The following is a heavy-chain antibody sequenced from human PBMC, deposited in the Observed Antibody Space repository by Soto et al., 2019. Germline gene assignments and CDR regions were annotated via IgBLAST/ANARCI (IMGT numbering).Heavy chain of an antibody. V-gene: IGHV4-38-2*01. D-gene: IGHD3-16*02. J-gene: IGHJ4*02. CDR3: VKSSPAHYVWGSYPHFDY. Sequence: PSETLSLTCVVSGYSISSAYYWGWIRQPPGKGLEWIGSVYHSGSTYYNPSLKSRVTISVDNSKNTLYLQLSSLRPEDTAVYYCVKSSPAHYVWGSYPHFDYWGQGILVTVSS. CDR1: GYSISSAYY. CDR2: VYHSGST.